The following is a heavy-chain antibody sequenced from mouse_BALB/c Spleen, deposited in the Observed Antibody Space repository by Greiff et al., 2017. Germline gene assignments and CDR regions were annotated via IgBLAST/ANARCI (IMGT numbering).Heavy chain of an antibody. Sequence: VQGVESGPELVKPGASVKISCKASGYAFSSSWMNWVKQRPGQGLEWIGRIYPGDGDTNYNGKFKGKATLTADKSSSTAYMQLSSLTSVDSAVYFCALTTTDAMDYWGQGTSVTVSS. CDR2: IYPGDGDT. J-gene: IGHJ4*01. V-gene: IGHV1-82*01. CDR1: GYAFSSSW. D-gene: IGHD1-1*01. CDR3: ALTTTDAMDY.